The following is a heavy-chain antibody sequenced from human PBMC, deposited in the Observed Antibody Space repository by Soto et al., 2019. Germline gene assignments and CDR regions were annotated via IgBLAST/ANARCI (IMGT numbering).Heavy chain of an antibody. CDR2: IYYSGST. J-gene: IGHJ4*02. Sequence: SETLYLTCTVSGGSISSSSYYWGWIRQPPGKGLEWIGSIYYSGSTYYNPSLKSRVTISVDTSKNQFSLKLSSVTAADTAVYYCARLGITVRVVVTRSAYWGQGTLVTVSS. D-gene: IGHD3-22*01. CDR3: ARLGITVRVVVTRSAY. V-gene: IGHV4-39*01. CDR1: GGSISSSSYY.